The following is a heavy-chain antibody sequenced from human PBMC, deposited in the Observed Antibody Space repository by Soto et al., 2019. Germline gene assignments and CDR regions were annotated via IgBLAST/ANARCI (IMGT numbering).Heavy chain of an antibody. CDR1: GGSISSSSYY. D-gene: IGHD6-6*01. CDR2: IYYSGST. J-gene: IGHJ5*02. Sequence: QLQLQESGPGLVKPSETLSLTCTVSGGSISSSSYYWGWIRQPPGKVLEWIGSIYYSGSTYYNPSLKSRVTISVDTSKNQFSLKLSSVTAADTAVYYCARHGGVLQYSSSGGRWFDPWGQGTLVTVSS. V-gene: IGHV4-39*01. CDR3: ARHGGVLQYSSSGGRWFDP.